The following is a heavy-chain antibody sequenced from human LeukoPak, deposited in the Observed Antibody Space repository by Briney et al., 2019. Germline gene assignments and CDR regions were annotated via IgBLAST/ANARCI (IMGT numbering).Heavy chain of an antibody. CDR2: ISSNGGST. CDR1: GFTFSSYE. V-gene: IGHV3-64*01. J-gene: IGHJ4*02. D-gene: IGHD3-22*01. Sequence: PGGSLRLSCAASGFTFSSYEMNWVRQAPGKGLEYVSAISSNGGSTYYANSVKGRFTISRDNSKNTLYLQMGSLRAEDMAVYYCAREDYDSSGYYDYWGQGTLVTVSS. CDR3: AREDYDSSGYYDY.